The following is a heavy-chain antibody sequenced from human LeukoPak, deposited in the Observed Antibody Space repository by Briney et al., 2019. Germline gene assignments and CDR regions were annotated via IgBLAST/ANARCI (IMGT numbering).Heavy chain of an antibody. D-gene: IGHD6-6*01. Sequence: PSETLSLTCTVSGGSISSSSYYWGWIRQPPGKGLEWIGSIYYSGSTYYNPSLKSRVTISVDTSKNQFSLKLSSVTAADTAVYCCARRGFGYSSSSGFDYWGQGTLVTVSS. CDR1: GGSISSSSYY. V-gene: IGHV4-39*01. J-gene: IGHJ4*02. CDR2: IYYSGST. CDR3: ARRGFGYSSSSGFDY.